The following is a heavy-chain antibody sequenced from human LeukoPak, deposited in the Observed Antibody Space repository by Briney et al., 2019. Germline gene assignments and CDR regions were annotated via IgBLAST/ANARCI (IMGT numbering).Heavy chain of an antibody. CDR1: GGSISSHY. V-gene: IGHV4-59*11. CDR2: IYYSGST. CDR3: ARDSRYSSSWYDAFDI. J-gene: IGHJ3*02. D-gene: IGHD6-13*01. Sequence: SETLSLTCTVSGGSISSHYWSWIRQPPGKGLEWIGYIYYSGSTNYNPSLKSRVTISVDTSKNQFSLKLSSVTAADTAVYYCARDSRYSSSWYDAFDIWGQGTMVTVS.